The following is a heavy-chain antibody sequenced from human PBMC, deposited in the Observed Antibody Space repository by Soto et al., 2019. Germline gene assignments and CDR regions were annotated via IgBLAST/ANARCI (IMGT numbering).Heavy chain of an antibody. CDR2: IDPSDSYT. J-gene: IGHJ6*02. V-gene: IGHV5-10-1*01. D-gene: IGHD2-2*01. Sequence: PGRSLKISCKGSGYSFTSYWISWVRQMPGKGLEWMGRIDPSDSYTNYSPSFQGHVTISADKSISTAYLQWSSLKASDTAMYYCAREVRWTSCCYYGMDVWVQGTTVSVS. CDR1: GYSFTSYW. CDR3: AREVRWTSCCYYGMDV.